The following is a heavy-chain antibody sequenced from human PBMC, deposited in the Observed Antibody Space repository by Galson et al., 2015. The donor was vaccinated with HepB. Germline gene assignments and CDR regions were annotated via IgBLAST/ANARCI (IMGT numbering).Heavy chain of an antibody. CDR3: ARLRDNYHDMEGPLDY. CDR1: QYSFVTYW. D-gene: IGHD1-20*01. CDR2: VFPGDADT. J-gene: IGHJ4*02. Sequence: SGAEVKKAGESLKISCKASQYSFVTYWIAWVRQRPGKGLEWMGTVFPGDADTRYRASFQGQVTISADRSTDTAYLQWSSLAASDSAMYYCARLRDNYHDMEGPLDYWGQGTLVTVAS. V-gene: IGHV5-51*01.